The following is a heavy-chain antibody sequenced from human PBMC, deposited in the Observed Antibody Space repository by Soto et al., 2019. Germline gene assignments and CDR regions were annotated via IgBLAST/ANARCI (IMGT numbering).Heavy chain of an antibody. CDR3: ARVYDFWSGYSNPFDY. D-gene: IGHD3-3*01. CDR2: ISVYNGNT. J-gene: IGHJ4*02. V-gene: IGHV1-18*01. Sequence: QVQLVQSGAEVKKPGASVMVSCKASGYTFTSYGISWVRQAPGQGLEWMGWISVYNGNTNYAQILQGRVTMTTDTSTSTAYMELRSLRSDDTAVYYCARVYDFWSGYSNPFDYWGQGTLVTVSS. CDR1: GYTFTSYG.